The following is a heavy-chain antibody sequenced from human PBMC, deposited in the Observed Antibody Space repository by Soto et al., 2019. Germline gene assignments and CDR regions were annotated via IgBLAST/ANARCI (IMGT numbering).Heavy chain of an antibody. CDR1: GFTFSSYA. D-gene: IGHD2-2*01. V-gene: IGHV3-30-3*01. CDR3: ARGRYCRSTSCYSYYYYYIMDV. CDR2: ISYDGSIK. Sequence: GGSLRLSCAASGFTFSSYAMHWVRQAPGKGLEWVAVISYDGSIKYYADSVKGRFTISRDNSKNTLSLQMNSLRAEDTAVYYCARGRYCRSTSCYSYYYYYIMDVWGQGTTVTVSS. J-gene: IGHJ6*02.